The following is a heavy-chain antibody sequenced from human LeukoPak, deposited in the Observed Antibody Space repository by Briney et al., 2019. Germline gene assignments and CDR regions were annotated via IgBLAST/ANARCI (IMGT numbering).Heavy chain of an antibody. CDR1: GGFISSNY. Sequence: SETLSLTCTAAGGFISSNYWRWVRQPPGKGLEWIGYIYYSGSTNYNPSLKSRVTISVDKYKNQFSLKRSSVTAANTAVYYGARIVWVMNVHLFYPCGQRTLLTVYS. J-gene: IGHJ5*02. V-gene: IGHV4-59*08. D-gene: IGHD2-15*01. CDR2: IYYSGST. CDR3: ARIVWVMNVHLFYP.